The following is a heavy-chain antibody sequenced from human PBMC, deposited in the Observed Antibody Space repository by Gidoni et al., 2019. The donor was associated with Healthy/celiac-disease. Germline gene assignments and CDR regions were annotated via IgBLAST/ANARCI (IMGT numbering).Heavy chain of an antibody. J-gene: IGHJ4*02. D-gene: IGHD5-12*01. CDR3: ARAKSEYSGYEPYYFDY. CDR2: IDHSGST. V-gene: IGHV4-4*02. Sequence: QVQLQESGPGLVKPSGTLSLTCAVSGCSISSSNWWSWVRQPPGKGLEWIGEIDHSGSTNYNPSLKSRVTISVDKSKNQFSLKLSSVTAADTAVYYCARAKSEYSGYEPYYFDYWGQGTLVTVSS. CDR1: GCSISSSNW.